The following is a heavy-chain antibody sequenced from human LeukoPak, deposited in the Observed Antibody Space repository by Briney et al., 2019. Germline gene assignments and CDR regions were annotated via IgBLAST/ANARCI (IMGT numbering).Heavy chain of an antibody. Sequence: ASVKVSCKASGYTFTGYYMHWVRQAPVQGLEWMGWINPNSGGTNYAQKFQGRVTMTRDTSISTAYVELSRLRSDDTAVYYCAREGAKGGAFDIWGQGTMVTVSS. J-gene: IGHJ3*02. D-gene: IGHD3-16*01. CDR1: GYTFTGYY. CDR3: AREGAKGGAFDI. V-gene: IGHV1-2*02. CDR2: INPNSGGT.